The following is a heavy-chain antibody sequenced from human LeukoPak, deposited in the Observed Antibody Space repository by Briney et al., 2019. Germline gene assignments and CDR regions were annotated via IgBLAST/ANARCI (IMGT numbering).Heavy chain of an antibody. V-gene: IGHV3-48*03. Sequence: GGSLRLSCAASGFTFSSYEMNWVRQAPGKGLEWVSYISSSGSTIYYADSVKGRFTISRDNAKNSLYLQMNSLRAEDTAVYYCVREYYDSSGYHCFDYWGQGTLVTVSS. CDR3: VREYYDSSGYHCFDY. D-gene: IGHD3-22*01. J-gene: IGHJ4*02. CDR1: GFTFSSYE. CDR2: ISSSGSTI.